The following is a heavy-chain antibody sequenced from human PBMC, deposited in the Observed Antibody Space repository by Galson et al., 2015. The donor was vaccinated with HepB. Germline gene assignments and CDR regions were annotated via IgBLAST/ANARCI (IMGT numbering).Heavy chain of an antibody. D-gene: IGHD2-21*02. V-gene: IGHV1-24*01. J-gene: IGHJ4*02. CDR3: AITGRPGHIVVVTGLLY. CDR1: GYTLTELS. Sequence: SVKVSCKVSGYTLTELSMHWVRQAPGKGLEWMGGFDPEDGETIYAQKFQGRVTITADKSTSTAYMELSSLGSEDTAVYYCAITGRPGHIVVVTGLLYRGQGTLVTVSS. CDR2: FDPEDGET.